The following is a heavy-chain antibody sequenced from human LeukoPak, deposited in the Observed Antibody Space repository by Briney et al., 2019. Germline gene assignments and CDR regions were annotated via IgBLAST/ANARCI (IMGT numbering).Heavy chain of an antibody. CDR1: GGTFSSYA. D-gene: IGHD3-22*01. J-gene: IGHJ4*02. V-gene: IGHV1-69*13. CDR3: ARARNYYDSSGYYH. CDR2: IIPIFGTA. Sequence: SVKVSCTASGGTFSSYAISWVRQAPGQGLEWMGGIIPIFGTANYAQKFQGRVTIAADESTSTAYMELSSLRSEDTAVYYCARARNYYDSSGYYHWGQGTLVTVSS.